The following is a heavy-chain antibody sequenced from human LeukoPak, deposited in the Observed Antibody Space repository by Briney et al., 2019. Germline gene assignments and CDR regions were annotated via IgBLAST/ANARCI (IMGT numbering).Heavy chain of an antibody. CDR3: VGSHVAAY. Sequence: GGSLRLSCAASGFTFSSYSMNWVRQAPGKGLEWVSSISSASTYIYYADSVKGRFTISRDNAKNSLYLQMNSLRAEDTAMYYCVGSHVAAYWGQGTLVTVSS. V-gene: IGHV3-21*01. CDR2: ISSASTYI. CDR1: GFTFSSYS. J-gene: IGHJ4*02. D-gene: IGHD3-10*01.